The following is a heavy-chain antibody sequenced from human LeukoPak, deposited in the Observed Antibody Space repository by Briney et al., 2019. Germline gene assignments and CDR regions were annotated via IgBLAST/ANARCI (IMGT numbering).Heavy chain of an antibody. J-gene: IGHJ4*02. V-gene: IGHV1-2*02. CDR3: ARPLYSSGWHWDY. D-gene: IGHD6-19*01. CDR2: INPKSGGT. CDR1: GYTFTGYY. Sequence: ASVKVSCKASGYTFTGYYMHWVRQAPGQGLEWMGWINPKSGGTKYAQKFQGRVTMTRDTSINTAYMELRRLRFDDTAVVYCARPLYSSGWHWDYWGQGTLVTVSS.